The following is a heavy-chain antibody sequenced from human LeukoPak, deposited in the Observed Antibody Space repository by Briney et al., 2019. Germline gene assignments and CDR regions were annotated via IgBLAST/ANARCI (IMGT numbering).Heavy chain of an antibody. CDR2: IYPGDSDT. CDR3: ARQRTYCSSTSCYRYFDY. V-gene: IGHV5-51*01. D-gene: IGHD2-2*01. J-gene: IGHJ4*02. Sequence: GESLKISCKGSGYSFTSYWIGWVRQMPGKGLEWMGIIYPGDSDTRYSPSFQGQVTISADKSISTAYLQWSSLKASDTAIYYCARQRTYCSSTSCYRYFDYWGQGTLVTVSS. CDR1: GYSFTSYW.